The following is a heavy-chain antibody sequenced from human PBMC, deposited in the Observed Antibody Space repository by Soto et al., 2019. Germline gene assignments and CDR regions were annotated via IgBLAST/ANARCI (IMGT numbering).Heavy chain of an antibody. CDR3: ASRGYSGYDHDYYYYYYMDV. D-gene: IGHD5-12*01. J-gene: IGHJ6*03. CDR2: INHSGST. Sequence: SETLSLTCAVYGGSFSGYYWSWIRQPPGKGLEWIGEINHSGSTNYNPSLKSRVTISVDTSKNQFSLKLSSVTAADTAVYYCASRGYSGYDHDYYYYYYMDVWGKGTTVTVSS. V-gene: IGHV4-34*01. CDR1: GGSFSGYY.